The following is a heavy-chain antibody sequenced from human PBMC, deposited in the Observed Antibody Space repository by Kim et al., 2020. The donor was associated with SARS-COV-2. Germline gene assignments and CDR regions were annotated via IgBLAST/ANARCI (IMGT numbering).Heavy chain of an antibody. CDR1: GFTFSTYG. V-gene: IGHV3-30*18. Sequence: GSLRLSCAASGFTFSTYGMHWVRQAPGKGLEWVAVISYDGNDKWYVDSVKGRFTISRDNSKNTLYLQMNSLRAEDTAVYYCAKSEDYDSSGHYSYWGQGPLVPVSS. CDR2: ISYDGNDK. D-gene: IGHD3-22*01. J-gene: IGHJ4*02. CDR3: AKSEDYDSSGHYSY.